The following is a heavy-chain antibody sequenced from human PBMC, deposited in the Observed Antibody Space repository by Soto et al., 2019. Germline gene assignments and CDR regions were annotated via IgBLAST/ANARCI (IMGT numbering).Heavy chain of an antibody. D-gene: IGHD7-27*01. CDR1: GFTFSTYA. J-gene: IGHJ6*04. V-gene: IGHV3-23*01. CDR2: LSASGATT. Sequence: EVQLLESGGGLVQPGGSLRLSCAASGFTFSTYAMTWVRQAPGKGLKWVSALSASGATTYHADSVKGRFTISRDNSENKLYLQMNSLRAEDTAVYYCAKGLSGGQYYYYGMDVWGAGTTVTVSS. CDR3: AKGLSGGQYYYYGMDV.